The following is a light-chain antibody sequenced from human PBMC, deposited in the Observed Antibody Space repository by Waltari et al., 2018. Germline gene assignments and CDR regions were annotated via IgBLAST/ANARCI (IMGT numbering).Light chain of an antibody. J-gene: IGLJ1*01. CDR1: KLGGKF. V-gene: IGLV3-1*01. CDR3: QAWVSSSVLFV. Sequence: SYELTQPPSLSVSPGQTANITCSADKLGGKFVSWYQQKAGQSPVLVIYQDTKRPSGIPERFSGSNSGNTAALTIRGTQTVDEGDYYCQAWVSSSVLFVFGPGTKVTVL. CDR2: QDT.